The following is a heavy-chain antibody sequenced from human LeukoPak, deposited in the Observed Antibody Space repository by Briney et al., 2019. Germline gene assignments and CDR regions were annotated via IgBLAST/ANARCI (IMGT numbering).Heavy chain of an antibody. D-gene: IGHD3-22*01. CDR2: IIPIFGTA. CDR1: GYTFTGYY. V-gene: IGHV1-69*13. J-gene: IGHJ5*02. Sequence: EASVKVSCKASGYTFTGYYMHWVRQAPGQGLEWMGGIIPIFGTANYAQKFQGRVTITADESTSTAYMELSSLRSEDTAVYYCARAPQPMIVVEYNWFDPWGQGTLVTVSS. CDR3: ARAPQPMIVVEYNWFDP.